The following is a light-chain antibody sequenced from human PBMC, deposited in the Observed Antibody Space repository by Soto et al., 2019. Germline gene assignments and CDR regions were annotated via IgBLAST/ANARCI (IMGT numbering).Light chain of an antibody. V-gene: IGKV3-20*01. CDR1: QSVDSY. CDR3: QQYGSSPLN. Sequence: EIVLTQSPGTLSLSPGERATLSCRASQSVDSYLVWYQQKPGQAPRLLIFGASNRATGIPDRFSGSGSGTDFTLTISRLEPEAFAVYYCQQYGSSPLNFGGGTKLDLK. CDR2: GAS. J-gene: IGKJ4*01.